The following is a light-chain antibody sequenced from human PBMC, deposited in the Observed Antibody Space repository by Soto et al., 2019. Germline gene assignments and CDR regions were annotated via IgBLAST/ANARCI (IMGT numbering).Light chain of an antibody. V-gene: IGKV3-11*01. CDR3: HQRSNWPET. CDR1: QSISSY. J-gene: IGKJ1*01. CDR2: DAS. Sequence: EIVLTQSPATLSLSPGGRATLSCRASQSISSYLAWYQQKPGQAPSLLIYDASNRATGVPARFSGSGSGTDFTLTISSLEPEDFAVYYCHQRSNWPETFGQGTKVEVK.